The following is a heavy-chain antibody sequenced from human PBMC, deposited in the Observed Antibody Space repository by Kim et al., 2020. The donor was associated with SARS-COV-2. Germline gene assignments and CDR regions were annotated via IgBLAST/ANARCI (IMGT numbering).Heavy chain of an antibody. J-gene: IGHJ6*02. Sequence: GGSLRLSCAASGFIFSTYCMSWVRQAPGKGLEWVANIRQDGSEKYYVDSVKGRFTISRDNAKNSLYLQMNSLRAEDTAVYFCARDRGMGGYGMDVWGQGTTVTVSS. CDR1: GFIFSTYC. D-gene: IGHD1-26*01. CDR3: ARDRGMGGYGMDV. CDR2: IRQDGSEK. V-gene: IGHV3-7*01.